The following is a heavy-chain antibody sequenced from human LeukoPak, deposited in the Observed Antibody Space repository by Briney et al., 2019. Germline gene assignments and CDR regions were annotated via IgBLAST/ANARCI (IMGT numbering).Heavy chain of an antibody. J-gene: IGHJ3*02. CDR3: ARLGYPVRAFDI. CDR2: IYYSAST. D-gene: IGHD1-1*01. CDR1: GGSITSYY. V-gene: IGHV4-59*08. Sequence: SETLSLTCTVSGGSITSYYWSWIRQPPGKGLEWIGYIYYSASTNYNPSLKSRITISVDTSKNQFSLKLSSVTATDTAVYYCARLGYPVRAFDIWGQGTTVTVSS.